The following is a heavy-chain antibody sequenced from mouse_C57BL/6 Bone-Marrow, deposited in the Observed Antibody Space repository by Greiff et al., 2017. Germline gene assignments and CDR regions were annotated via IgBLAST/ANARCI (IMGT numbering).Heavy chain of an antibody. Sequence: QVQLKQSGAELARPGASVKLSCKASGYTFTSYGISWVKQRTGQGLEWIGEIYPRSGNPYYNEKFKGKATLTADKSSSTAYMELRSLTAEDSAVYFCARGSHYGSSAWFAYWGQGTLVTVSA. CDR2: IYPRSGNP. J-gene: IGHJ3*01. CDR1: GYTFTSYG. V-gene: IGHV1-81*01. D-gene: IGHD1-1*01. CDR3: ARGSHYGSSAWFAY.